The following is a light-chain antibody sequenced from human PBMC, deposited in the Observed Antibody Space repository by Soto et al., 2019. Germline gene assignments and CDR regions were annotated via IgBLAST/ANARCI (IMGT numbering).Light chain of an antibody. CDR1: QSVSSN. J-gene: IGKJ1*01. V-gene: IGKV3-15*01. CDR3: QQYGSSPWT. Sequence: EMVMTQSPATVTVCPGERGTLSCRASQSVSSNLAWYQQKPGQSPRLLIYGASTRATGVPARFSGSGSGTEFTLTISSLQSEDFAVYYCQQYGSSPWTFGQGTKVDIK. CDR2: GAS.